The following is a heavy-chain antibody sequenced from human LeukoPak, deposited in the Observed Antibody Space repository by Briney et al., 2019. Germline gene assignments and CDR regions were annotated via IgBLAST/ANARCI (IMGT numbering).Heavy chain of an antibody. J-gene: IGHJ4*02. CDR1: GGTFSSYA. D-gene: IGHD1-26*01. CDR2: IIPIFGTA. Sequence: GASVKVSCKASGGTFSSYAISWVRQAPGQGLEWMGGIIPIFGTANYAQKFQGRVTITADESTSTAYMELSSLRSEDTAVYYCARDSRDKSGIFDYWGQGTLVTVSS. CDR3: ARDSRDKSGIFDY. V-gene: IGHV1-69*13.